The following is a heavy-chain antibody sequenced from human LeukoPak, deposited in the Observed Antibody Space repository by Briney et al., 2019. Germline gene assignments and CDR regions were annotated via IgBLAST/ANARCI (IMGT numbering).Heavy chain of an antibody. CDR2: IYTSGST. CDR1: GGSISSGSYY. J-gene: IGHJ3*02. V-gene: IGHV4-61*02. Sequence: PSETLSLTCTVSGGSISSGSYYWSWIRQPAGKGLEWIGRIYTSGSTNYNPSLKSRVTISVDTSKNQFSLKLSSVTAADAAVYYCASTSIWLAFDIWGQGTMVTVSS. D-gene: IGHD6-13*01. CDR3: ASTSIWLAFDI.